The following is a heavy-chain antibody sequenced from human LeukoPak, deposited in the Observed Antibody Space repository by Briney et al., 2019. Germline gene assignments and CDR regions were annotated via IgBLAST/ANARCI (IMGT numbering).Heavy chain of an antibody. V-gene: IGHV4-59*01. CDR2: IYYSGST. Sequence: PSETLSLTCTVSGGSISSYYWSWIRQPPGKGLEWIGYIYYSGSTNYNPSLKSRVTISVYTSKNQFSLKLSSVTAADTAVYYCARRRDRYNYALFDYWGQGTLVTVSS. CDR1: GGSISSYY. J-gene: IGHJ4*01. CDR3: ARRRDRYNYALFDY. D-gene: IGHD5-24*01.